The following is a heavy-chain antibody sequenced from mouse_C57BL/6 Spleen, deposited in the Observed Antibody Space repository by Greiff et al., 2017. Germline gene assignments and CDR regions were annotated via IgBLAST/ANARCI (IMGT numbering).Heavy chain of an antibody. V-gene: IGHV1-80*01. D-gene: IGHD1-1*01. CDR3: ATGPTVVAPYYAMDY. Sequence: VQLQQSGAELVKPGASVKISCKASGYAFSSYWMNWVKQRPGKGLEWIGQIYPGDGDTNYNGKFKGKATLTADKSSSTAYMQLSSLTSEDSAVYYCATGPTVVAPYYAMDYWGQGTSVTVSS. J-gene: IGHJ4*01. CDR1: GYAFSSYW. CDR2: IYPGDGDT.